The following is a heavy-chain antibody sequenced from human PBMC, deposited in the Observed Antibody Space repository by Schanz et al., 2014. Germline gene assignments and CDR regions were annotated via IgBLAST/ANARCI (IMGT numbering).Heavy chain of an antibody. CDR2: INSDGSTT. J-gene: IGHJ6*02. V-gene: IGHV3-74*01. CDR1: GFTFSSYW. Sequence: EVQLVESGGGLVQPGGSLRLSCAASGFTFSSYWMHWVRQAPGKGLVWVSRINSDGSTTIYADSVKSRFTISRDNAKNTLYLQMNSLRAEDTAVYYCARPLGPNYYYYGLDVWGQGTTVTVSS. CDR3: ARPLGPNYYYYGLDV.